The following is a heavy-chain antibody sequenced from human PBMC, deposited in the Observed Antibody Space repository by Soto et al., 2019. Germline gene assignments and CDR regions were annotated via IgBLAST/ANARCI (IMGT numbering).Heavy chain of an antibody. V-gene: IGHV5-51*01. D-gene: IGHD2-2*01. CDR3: ARRYKGYCSSTSCNWFDP. CDR2: IYPGDSDT. CDR1: GYSFTSYW. Sequence: PGESLKISCKGSGYSFTSYWIGWVRQMPGKGLEWMGIIYPGDSDTRYSPSFQGQVTISADKSISTAYLQWSSLKASDTAMYYCARRYKGYCSSTSCNWFDPWGQGTLVTVSS. J-gene: IGHJ5*02.